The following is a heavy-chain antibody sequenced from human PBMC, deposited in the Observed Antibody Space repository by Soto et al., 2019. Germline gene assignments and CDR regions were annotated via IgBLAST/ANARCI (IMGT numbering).Heavy chain of an antibody. D-gene: IGHD6-19*01. J-gene: IGHJ4*02. Sequence: QVQLQQWGAGLLKPSETLSLTCAVYGGSFSGYYWSWIRQPPGKGLEWIGEINHSGSTNYNPSLKSRVTISVDTSTNQFSLKLSSVTAADTAVYYCARGLFSSGWYVGFDYWGQGTLVTVSS. CDR3: ARGLFSSGWYVGFDY. CDR2: INHSGST. CDR1: GGSFSGYY. V-gene: IGHV4-34*01.